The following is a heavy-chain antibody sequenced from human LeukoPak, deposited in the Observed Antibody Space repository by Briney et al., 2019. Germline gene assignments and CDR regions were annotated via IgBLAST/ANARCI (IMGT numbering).Heavy chain of an antibody. J-gene: IGHJ4*02. CDR3: ARDRHKYNYDSGGYPPY. CDR1: GVTFSSYS. V-gene: IGHV3-21*01. Sequence: GGSLRLSCAASGVTFSSYSMNWVRQAPGKGLEWVSSISSRSTYIYYADSVKGRFTISRDNAKNSLYLQMNSLRAEDTAVYYCARDRHKYNYDSGGYPPYWGQGTLVTVSS. CDR2: ISSRSTYI. D-gene: IGHD3-22*01.